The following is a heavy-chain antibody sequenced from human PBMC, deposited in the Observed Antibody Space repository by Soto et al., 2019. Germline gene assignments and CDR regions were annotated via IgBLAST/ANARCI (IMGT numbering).Heavy chain of an antibody. V-gene: IGHV3-7*01. CDR2: IKQDGSEK. D-gene: IGHD4-17*01. CDR1: GFTFSSYW. Sequence: HPGGSLRLSCAASGFTFSSYWMSWVRQAPGKGLEWVANIKQDGSEKYYVDSVKGRFTISRDNAKNSLYLQMNSLRAEDTAVYYCAMGGDYGDYWSPGGLDVWGKGTTVTVSS. CDR3: AMGGDYGDYWSPGGLDV. J-gene: IGHJ6*04.